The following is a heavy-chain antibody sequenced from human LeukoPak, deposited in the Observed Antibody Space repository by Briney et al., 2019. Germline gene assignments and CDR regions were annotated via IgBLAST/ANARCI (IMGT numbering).Heavy chain of an antibody. D-gene: IGHD1-14*01. CDR1: GLTFSTSG. V-gene: IGHV3-21*06. Sequence: GGSLRLSCTASGLTFSTSGFNWVRQAPGKGLEWVASIGPTGSDRYHADSIKGRFTISRDNANNFLYLQMNSLRAEDTAVYYCATETNGRHYDYWGQGTLLTVSS. CDR3: ATETNGRHYDY. CDR2: IGPTGSDR. J-gene: IGHJ4*02.